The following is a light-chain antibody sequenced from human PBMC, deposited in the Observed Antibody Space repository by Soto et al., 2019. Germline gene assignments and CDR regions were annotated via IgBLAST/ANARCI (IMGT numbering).Light chain of an antibody. CDR1: QSISTY. Sequence: DIQMTQSPSSLSASVGDRVTITCRASQSISTYLNWYQKRPGRAPKLLIYATSGLQTGVPSRFSGSGSGTDFTLTISSLQPEDFATYYCQQSYSIPPFGQGTKLEI. J-gene: IGKJ2*01. CDR3: QQSYSIPP. CDR2: ATS. V-gene: IGKV1-39*01.